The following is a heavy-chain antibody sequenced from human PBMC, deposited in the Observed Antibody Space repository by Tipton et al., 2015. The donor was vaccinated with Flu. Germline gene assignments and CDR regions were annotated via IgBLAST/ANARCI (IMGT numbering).Heavy chain of an antibody. D-gene: IGHD2/OR15-2a*01. CDR2: ISASSDTI. V-gene: IGHV3-48*02. Sequence: SLRLSCAASGFIFSDYSMNWVRQAPGKGLEWLSFISASSDTIYAADSVKGRLTISRDNDRNSLYLQMNGLRDEDTAVYFCARDRIASRDLDFWGQGTLVTVSS. CDR3: ARDRIASRDLDF. J-gene: IGHJ4*02. CDR1: GFIFSDYS.